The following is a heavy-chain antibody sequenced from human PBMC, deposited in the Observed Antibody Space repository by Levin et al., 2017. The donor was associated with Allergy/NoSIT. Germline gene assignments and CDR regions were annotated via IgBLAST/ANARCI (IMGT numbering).Heavy chain of an antibody. CDR1: GFTFSNYG. CDR3: TRDPCPYSNYVANWFDH. D-gene: IGHD4-11*01. V-gene: IGHV3-33*01. Sequence: PGGSLRLSCAASGFTFSNYGLHWVRQAPGKGLEWVAVTWYDESKTYYADSVKGRFTISRDNSKNTLYLQMNDLRVEDTAVYYCTRDPCPYSNYVANWFDHWGQGTLVRISS. CDR2: TWYDESKT. J-gene: IGHJ5*02.